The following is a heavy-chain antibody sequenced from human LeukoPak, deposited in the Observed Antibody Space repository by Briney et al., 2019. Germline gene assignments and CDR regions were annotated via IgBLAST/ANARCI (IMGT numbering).Heavy chain of an antibody. Sequence: QPGGSLRLSCAASGFTFSNYAIHWVRQAPGKGLEWVAFISYDGINQYYGDSVKGRFSISRDNSKNTLSLRMNSLRAEDTAVYYCARGRHSGYDYILDYWGQGTLVTVSS. J-gene: IGHJ4*02. CDR3: ARGRHSGYDYILDY. D-gene: IGHD5-12*01. CDR2: ISYDGINQ. V-gene: IGHV3-30*01. CDR1: GFTFSNYA.